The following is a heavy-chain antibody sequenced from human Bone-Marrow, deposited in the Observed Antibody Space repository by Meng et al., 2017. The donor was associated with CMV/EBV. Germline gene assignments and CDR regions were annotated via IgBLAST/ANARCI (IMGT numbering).Heavy chain of an antibody. CDR3: TGYQLLGSISYFDY. V-gene: IGHV4-34*02. D-gene: IGHD2-2*01. J-gene: IGHJ4*02. CDR2: INHSGST. Sequence: EPPQQCGAELLNPSETLPLSAAFYVGPCRCCNWSWIPQPPRKGLEWIGEINHSGSTNYNPSLKSRVTISVDTSKNQFSLKLSSVTAADTAVYYCTGYQLLGSISYFDYWGQGTLVTVSS. CDR1: VGPCRCCN.